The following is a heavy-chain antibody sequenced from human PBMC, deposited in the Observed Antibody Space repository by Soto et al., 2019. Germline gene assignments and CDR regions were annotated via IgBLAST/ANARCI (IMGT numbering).Heavy chain of an antibody. CDR2: IYHSGTT. CDR1: GGSISSGGYS. Sequence: SETLSLTCAVSGGSISSGGYSWSWIRQPPGKGLEWIGYIYHSGTTYYNPSLKSRVTISVDTSKNQFSLKLSSVTAADTAVYYCARSGYSYGPNPLLYWGRGTLVT. V-gene: IGHV4-30-2*05. D-gene: IGHD5-18*01. J-gene: IGHJ4*02. CDR3: ARSGYSYGPNPLLY.